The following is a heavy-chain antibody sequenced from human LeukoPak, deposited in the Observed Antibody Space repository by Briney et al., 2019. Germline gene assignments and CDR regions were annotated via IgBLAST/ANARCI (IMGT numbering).Heavy chain of an antibody. D-gene: IGHD1/OR15-1a*01. Sequence: PSETLSLTCAVYGGSFSGYYWSWIRQPPGKGLEWIGEINHSGSTNYNPSLKSRVTISVDTSKNQFSLKLSSVTAADTAVYYCARCPKTYNWNTPWFDPWGQGTLVTVSS. CDR2: INHSGST. J-gene: IGHJ5*02. CDR1: GGSFSGYY. V-gene: IGHV4-34*01. CDR3: ARCPKTYNWNTPWFDP.